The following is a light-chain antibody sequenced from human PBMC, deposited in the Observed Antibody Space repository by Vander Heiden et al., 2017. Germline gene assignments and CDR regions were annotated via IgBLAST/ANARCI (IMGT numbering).Light chain of an antibody. CDR3: QQDHNLLWT. CDR1: QDISNY. CDR2: DAS. Sequence: DIQMTQSPSSLSASVGDRVTITCQASQDISNYLNWYQQKPGKAPKLLIYDASNLETGVPSRFSGSGFGTDFTFTISSLQPEDFATYYCQQDHNLLWTFGQGTKVEIK. J-gene: IGKJ1*01. V-gene: IGKV1-33*01.